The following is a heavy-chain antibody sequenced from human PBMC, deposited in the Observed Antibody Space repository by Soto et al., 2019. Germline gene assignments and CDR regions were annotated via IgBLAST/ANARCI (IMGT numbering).Heavy chain of an antibody. CDR1: GFSLTTSGVG. V-gene: IGHV2-5*01. CDR3: AHYRGYDWGSYYGLDV. Sequence: ESGPTLVNPTQALALTCTFSGFSLTTSGVGVGWIRQPPGQALEWLALIYWTDSKRYSPSLKNRLTITKDTSRNQVILTLTNVDPADTATYYCAHYRGYDWGSYYGLDVWGQGTTVTVSS. J-gene: IGHJ6*02. CDR2: IYWTDSK. D-gene: IGHD5-12*01.